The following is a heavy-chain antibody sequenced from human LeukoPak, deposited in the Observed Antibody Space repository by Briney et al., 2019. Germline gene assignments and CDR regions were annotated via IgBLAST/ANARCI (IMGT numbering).Heavy chain of an antibody. CDR3: AKVPVASSGWYYHYYGMDV. V-gene: IGHV3-7*01. Sequence: PGGSLRLSCVASGFTFTDYFMSWVRQAPGKGLEWVASIKHNGGEKYYADSVKGRFTISRDNSKNTLYLQMNSLRAEDTAVYYCAKVPVASSGWYYHYYGMDVWGQGTTVTVSS. CDR2: IKHNGGEK. J-gene: IGHJ6*02. CDR1: GFTFTDYF. D-gene: IGHD6-25*01.